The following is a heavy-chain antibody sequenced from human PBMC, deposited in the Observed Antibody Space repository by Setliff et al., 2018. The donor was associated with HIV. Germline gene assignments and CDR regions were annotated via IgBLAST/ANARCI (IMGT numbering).Heavy chain of an antibody. V-gene: IGHV3-53*01. Sequence: GGSLRLSCAASGLTDTYNYMSWVRQAPGKGLEWVSVIYAGGSTYYADSVKGRFTISRDNSKNMLYLQMDSLRAEDTAVYYCARGRNRNYVVYGMDVWGQGTTVTISS. CDR1: GLTDTYNY. J-gene: IGHJ6*02. CDR2: IYAGGST. D-gene: IGHD1-7*01. CDR3: ARGRNRNYVVYGMDV.